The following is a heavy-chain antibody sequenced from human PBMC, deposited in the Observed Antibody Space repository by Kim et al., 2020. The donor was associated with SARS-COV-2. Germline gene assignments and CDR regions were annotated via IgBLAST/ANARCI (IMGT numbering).Heavy chain of an antibody. J-gene: IGHJ3*02. Sequence: YFGDAMSGRVTISRNNTHNFLYREMSSLRAEDTSVYYCAKTVAGRIDAFDIWGQGTMVTVSS. CDR3: AKTVAGRIDAFDI. V-gene: IGHV3-7*03. D-gene: IGHD6-19*01.